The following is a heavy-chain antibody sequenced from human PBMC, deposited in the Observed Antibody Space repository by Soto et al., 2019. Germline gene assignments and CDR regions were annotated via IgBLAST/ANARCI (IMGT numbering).Heavy chain of an antibody. Sequence: PGESLKISCKGSGYSFTSYWIGWVRQMPGKGLEWMGIIYPGDSDTRYSPSFQGQVTISADKSISTAYLQWSSLKASDTAMYYCARHLGNPYYYYYGMDVWGQGTTVTVSS. J-gene: IGHJ6*02. CDR3: ARHLGNPYYYYYGMDV. CDR1: GYSFTSYW. D-gene: IGHD4-4*01. V-gene: IGHV5-51*01. CDR2: IYPGDSDT.